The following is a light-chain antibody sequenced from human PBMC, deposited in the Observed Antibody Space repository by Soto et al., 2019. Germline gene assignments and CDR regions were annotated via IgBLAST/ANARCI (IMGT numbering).Light chain of an antibody. J-gene: IGKJ1*01. CDR1: QSVSSS. CDR3: QQYNNWWT. Sequence: EIVMTQSPATLSVSPGERATLSCRASQSVSSSLAWYQQKPGQAPRLLIYGASTRATGVPARFSGSGSGTEFTLTNSSLQSEDFAVYYCQQYNNWWTFGQGPKVEIK. V-gene: IGKV3-15*01. CDR2: GAS.